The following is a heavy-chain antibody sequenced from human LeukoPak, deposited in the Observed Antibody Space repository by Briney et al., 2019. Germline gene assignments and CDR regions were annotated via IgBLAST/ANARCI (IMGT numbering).Heavy chain of an antibody. CDR1: GFTFTTYW. CDR3: ARPETQYSSGLDGFDI. D-gene: IGHD6-19*01. V-gene: IGHV3-74*01. Sequence: PGGSLRLSCAASGFTFTTYWMHWVRQAPGKGLVWVSRINSDGSRTTYADSVKGRFTISRDNAKNTLYLQMNSLRTEDTAVYYCARPETQYSSGLDGFDIWGQGTMVTVSS. J-gene: IGHJ3*02. CDR2: INSDGSRT.